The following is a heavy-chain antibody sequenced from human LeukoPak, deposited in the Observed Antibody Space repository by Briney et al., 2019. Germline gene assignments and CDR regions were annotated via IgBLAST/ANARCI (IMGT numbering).Heavy chain of an antibody. Sequence: GGSLRLSCAASGFTLSTYGMYWVRQAPGKGLELVAVIWNDGSNNHYADSVKGRFTISRDNSNNTLDLQMNSLRAEDTAVYYCAKDLSSSWFEGLDNWGQGTLVTVSS. J-gene: IGHJ4*02. CDR2: IWNDGSNN. V-gene: IGHV3-33*06. D-gene: IGHD6-13*01. CDR1: GFTLSTYG. CDR3: AKDLSSSWFEGLDN.